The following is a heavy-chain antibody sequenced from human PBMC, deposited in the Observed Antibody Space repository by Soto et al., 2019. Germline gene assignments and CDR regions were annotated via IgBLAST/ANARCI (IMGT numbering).Heavy chain of an antibody. J-gene: IGHJ5*02. CDR1: GGSISSSSYY. Sequence: SETLSLTCTVSGGSISSSSYYWGWIRQPPGKGLEWIGSIYYSGSTYYNPSLKSRVTISVDTSKNQFSLKLSSVTAADTAVYYCARHKVYCSDGSCYTNDWNWFDPWGQGTLVTVSS. CDR2: IYYSGST. D-gene: IGHD2-15*01. V-gene: IGHV4-39*01. CDR3: ARHKVYCSDGSCYTNDWNWFDP.